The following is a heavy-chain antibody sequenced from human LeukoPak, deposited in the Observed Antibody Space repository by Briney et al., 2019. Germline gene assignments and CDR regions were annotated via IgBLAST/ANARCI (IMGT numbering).Heavy chain of an antibody. Sequence: SETLSLTCTVSGGSISSYYWSWIRQPAGKGLEWIGRIYTSGSTNYNPSLKSRVTISVDTSKNQFCLRLYSVTAADTAVYYCARDSTVVTRSGFDYWGQGTLVTVSS. CDR1: GGSISSYY. V-gene: IGHV4-4*07. CDR3: ARDSTVVTRSGFDY. J-gene: IGHJ4*02. D-gene: IGHD4-23*01. CDR2: IYTSGST.